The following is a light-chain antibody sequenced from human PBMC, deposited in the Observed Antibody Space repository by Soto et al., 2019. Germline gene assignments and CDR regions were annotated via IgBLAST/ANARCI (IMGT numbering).Light chain of an antibody. J-gene: IGKJ1*01. CDR3: LLDYAYFWA. CDR1: QTISSW. V-gene: IGKV1-5*01. Sequence: DSQTSQSHSTPSGSVGGRVTVTFRASQTISSWLARYQQKPGKVPKLLIYAASTLQSGVPSRFSGSGSGRDFTLTISSLQPEDFATYYCLLDYAYFWAFGQGTKVDIK. CDR2: AAS.